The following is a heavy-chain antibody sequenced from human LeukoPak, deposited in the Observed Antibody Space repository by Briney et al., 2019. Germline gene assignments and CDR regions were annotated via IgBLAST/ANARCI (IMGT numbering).Heavy chain of an antibody. CDR2: IYYSGST. V-gene: IGHV4-59*01. Sequence: SETLSLTCTVSGGSISSYYWSWIRQPPGKGLEWIGYIYYSGSTNYNPSLKSRVTISVDTSKNQFSLKLISVTAADTAVYYCARGGGYDSLNFDYWGQGTLVTVSS. D-gene: IGHD5-12*01. CDR1: GGSISSYY. CDR3: ARGGGYDSLNFDY. J-gene: IGHJ4*02.